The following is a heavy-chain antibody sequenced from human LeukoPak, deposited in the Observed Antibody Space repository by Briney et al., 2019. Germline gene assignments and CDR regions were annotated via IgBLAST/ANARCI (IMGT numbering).Heavy chain of an antibody. CDR1: GGSISSYY. D-gene: IGHD3-22*01. J-gene: IGHJ4*02. Sequence: SETLSLTCTVSGGSISSYYWSWIRQPPGKGLEWIGYIYYSGSTNYNPSLKSRVTISVDTSKNQFSLKLSSVTAADTAVYYCARDSRSYYDCSGYYGTFDYWGQGTLVTVSS. V-gene: IGHV4-59*01. CDR2: IYYSGST. CDR3: ARDSRSYYDCSGYYGTFDY.